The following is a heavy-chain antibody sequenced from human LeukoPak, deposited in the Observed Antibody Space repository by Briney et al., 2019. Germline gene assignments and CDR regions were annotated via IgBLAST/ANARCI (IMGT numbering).Heavy chain of an antibody. Sequence: GGSLRLSCAASGFTFSSYSMNWVRQAPGKGLEWVANIKQDGSEKYYVDSVKGRFTISRDNAKNSLYLQMNSLRAEDTAVYYCAREGNWNAFDIWGQGTMVTVSS. J-gene: IGHJ3*02. D-gene: IGHD1-1*01. CDR2: IKQDGSEK. CDR1: GFTFSSYS. V-gene: IGHV3-7*01. CDR3: AREGNWNAFDI.